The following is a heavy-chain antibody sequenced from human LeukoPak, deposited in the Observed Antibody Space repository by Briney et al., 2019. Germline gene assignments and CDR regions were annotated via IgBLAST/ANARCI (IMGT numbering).Heavy chain of an antibody. CDR1: GFTFGNHW. CDR2: IKQDGSEK. CDR3: ARGGGYCSGDSCSGFDY. V-gene: IGHV3-7*01. D-gene: IGHD2-15*01. J-gene: IGHJ4*02. Sequence: GGSLRLSCAASGFTFGNHWMIWVRQAPGKGLEWVANIKQDGSEKYYVDSVKGRFTISRDNAKNSLYLQMNTLRAEDTAVYYCARGGGYCSGDSCSGFDYWGQGTLVTVSS.